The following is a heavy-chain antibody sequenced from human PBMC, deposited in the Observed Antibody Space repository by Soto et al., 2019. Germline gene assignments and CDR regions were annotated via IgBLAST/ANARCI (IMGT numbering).Heavy chain of an antibody. CDR2: IFHSGSS. J-gene: IGHJ4*02. CDR1: NDSIISDNW. CDR3: ARRLFVRGTLGYYDY. Sequence: SETLSLTCSVSNDSIISDNWWRWVRQPPGKGLEWIGEIFHSGSSNNNPSLKSRVTLSVDKTKNEFSPKLNSVTAADTAVYYCARRLFVRGTLGYYDYWGQGTLVTVSS. V-gene: IGHV4-4*02. D-gene: IGHD3-10*02.